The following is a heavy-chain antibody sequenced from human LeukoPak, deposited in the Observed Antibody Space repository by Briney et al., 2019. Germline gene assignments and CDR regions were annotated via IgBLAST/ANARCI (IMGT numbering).Heavy chain of an antibody. J-gene: IGHJ2*01. V-gene: IGHV4-59*08. D-gene: IGHD3-10*01. CDR3: ARHDRPMVRGVDYWYFDL. CDR2: IYYSGST. Sequence: PSQTLSLTCTVSGGSISSYYWSWIRQPPGKGLEWIGDIYYSGSTNYNPSLKSRVTISVDTSKNQFSLKLSSVTAADTAVYYCARHDRPMVRGVDYWYFDLWGRGTLVTVSS. CDR1: GGSISSYY.